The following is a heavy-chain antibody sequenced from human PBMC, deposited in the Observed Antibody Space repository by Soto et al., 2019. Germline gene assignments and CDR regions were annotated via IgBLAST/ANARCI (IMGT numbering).Heavy chain of an antibody. Sequence: QVQLQESGPGPVKPSQTLSLTCTVSGGSISSGDYYWSWIRQPPGKGLEWIGYIYYSGSTYYNPSLKSRVTTSVDTSKNQFSLKLSSVTAADTAVYYCARVGGFGATTIDYWGQGTLVTVSS. J-gene: IGHJ4*02. CDR2: IYYSGST. V-gene: IGHV4-30-4*01. CDR3: ARVGGFGATTIDY. CDR1: GGSISSGDYY. D-gene: IGHD3-10*01.